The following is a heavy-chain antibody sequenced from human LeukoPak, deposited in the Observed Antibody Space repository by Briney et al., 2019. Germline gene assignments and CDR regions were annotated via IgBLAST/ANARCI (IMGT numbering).Heavy chain of an antibody. Sequence: GGSLRLSCAASGNYWMHWVRQVPGKGLVWVSHINSDGSWTSYADSVKGRFTISKDNAKNTVYLQMNSLRAEDTAVYYCARGPNSNWSGLDFWGQGTLLTVSS. CDR1: GNYW. V-gene: IGHV3-74*01. CDR3: ARGPNSNWSGLDF. CDR2: INSDGSWT. D-gene: IGHD6-6*01. J-gene: IGHJ4*02.